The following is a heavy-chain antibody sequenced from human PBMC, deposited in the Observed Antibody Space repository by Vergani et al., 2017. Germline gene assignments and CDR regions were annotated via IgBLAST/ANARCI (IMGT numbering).Heavy chain of an antibody. Sequence: EVQLVQSGAEVKKPGESLRISCKGSGYSFTSYWISWVRQMPGKGLEWMGRIDPSDSYTNYSPSFQGHVTISADKSISTAYLQRSSLKASDTAMYYCARVKYYDFWSGYYAAYFDYWGQGTLVTVSS. CDR3: ARVKYYDFWSGYYAAYFDY. V-gene: IGHV5-10-1*03. CDR2: IDPSDSYT. J-gene: IGHJ4*02. D-gene: IGHD3-3*01. CDR1: GYSFTSYW.